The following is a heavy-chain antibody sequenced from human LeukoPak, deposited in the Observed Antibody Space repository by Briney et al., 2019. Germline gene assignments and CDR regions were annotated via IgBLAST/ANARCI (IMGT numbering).Heavy chain of an antibody. J-gene: IGHJ4*02. CDR2: INHSGST. Sequence: SETLSLTCAVYGGSFSGYYWSWIRQPPGKGLEWIGEINHSGSTNYNPSLKSRVTISVDTSKNQFSLKLSSVTAADTAVYYCARGGDIVVVPAATGPKATFDYWGQGTLVTVSS. CDR3: ARGGDIVVVPAATGPKATFDY. V-gene: IGHV4-34*01. D-gene: IGHD2-2*01. CDR1: GGSFSGYY.